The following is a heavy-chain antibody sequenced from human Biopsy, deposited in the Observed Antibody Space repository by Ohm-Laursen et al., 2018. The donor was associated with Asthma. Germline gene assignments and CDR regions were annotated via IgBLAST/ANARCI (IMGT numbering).Heavy chain of an antibody. CDR2: IYYSGST. D-gene: IGHD4-17*01. CDR1: GGSINIGDYY. Sequence: TLSLTCTVSGGSINIGDYYWSWIRQHPVKGLEWIGYIYYSGSTYYNPSLKSRVSISLDTSKNQFSLSLTYVTAADTAVYYCARTTCGDDGFDPWGQGTQVTVSS. V-gene: IGHV4-31*03. J-gene: IGHJ5*02. CDR3: ARTTCGDDGFDP.